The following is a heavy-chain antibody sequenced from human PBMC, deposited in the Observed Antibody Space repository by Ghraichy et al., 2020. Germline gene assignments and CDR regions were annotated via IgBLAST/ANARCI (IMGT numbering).Heavy chain of an antibody. Sequence: GGSLRLSCVASGLMFGPNTMNWVRQAPGKGLEWDSSISSSTRYVYYADSVKGRFTISRDNAQNSLYLQMNSLRVEDTAVYYCSSGGGAGTPVLYHMDVWGLGTTVTVSS. CDR1: GLMFGPNT. CDR3: SSGGGAGTPVLYHMDV. J-gene: IGHJ6*02. V-gene: IGHV3-21*01. D-gene: IGHD6-19*01. CDR2: ISSSTRYV.